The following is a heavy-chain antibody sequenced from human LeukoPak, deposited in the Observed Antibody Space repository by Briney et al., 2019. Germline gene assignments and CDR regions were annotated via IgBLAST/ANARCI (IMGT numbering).Heavy chain of an antibody. V-gene: IGHV3-74*01. CDR1: GFTFSSYW. CDR2: INSDGSST. CDR3: ARAGRTGPMIGY. Sequence: GGSLSLSCAASGFTFSSYWMHWVRQAPGKGLVWVSRINSDGSSTSYADSVKGRFTISRDNAKNTLYLQMNSLRAEDTAVYYCARAGRTGPMIGYWGQGTLVTVSS. J-gene: IGHJ4*02. D-gene: IGHD3-22*01.